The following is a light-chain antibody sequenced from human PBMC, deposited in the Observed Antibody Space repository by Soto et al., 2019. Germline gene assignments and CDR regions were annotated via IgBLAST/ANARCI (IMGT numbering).Light chain of an antibody. CDR3: QQSSSIPRT. CDR1: QNINIY. CDR2: AAS. Sequence: DIQMAQSPSSLSASVGDRVTITCRASQNINIYLNWHQQKPGKAPKVLIYAASSLQSGVPSRFSGSGSGTDFTLTISSLQPEDFATYYCQQSSSIPRTFGQGTKLEIK. J-gene: IGKJ2*01. V-gene: IGKV1-39*01.